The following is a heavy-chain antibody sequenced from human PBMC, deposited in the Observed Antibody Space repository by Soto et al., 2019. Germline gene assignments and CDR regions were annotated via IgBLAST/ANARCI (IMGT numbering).Heavy chain of an antibody. V-gene: IGHV3-11*05. Sequence: QVQLVESGGGLVKPGGSLRLSCAASGFTFSDYYMSWIRQAPGKGLEWGSYISSSSSYTNYADSVKGRFTISRDNAKNSLYLQMNSLRAEDTAVYYCARKGGYSYGDAPYYYGMDVWGQGTTVTVSS. D-gene: IGHD5-18*01. CDR1: GFTFSDYY. J-gene: IGHJ6*02. CDR2: ISSSSSYT. CDR3: ARKGGYSYGDAPYYYGMDV.